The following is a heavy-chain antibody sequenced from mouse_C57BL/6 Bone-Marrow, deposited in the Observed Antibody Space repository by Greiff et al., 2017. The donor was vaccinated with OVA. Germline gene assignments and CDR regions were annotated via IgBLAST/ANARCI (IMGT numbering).Heavy chain of an antibody. Sequence: VQLQQSGPELVKPGASVKISCKASGYSFTGYYMNWVKQSPEKSLEWIGEINPSTGGSTYNQKFKAKATLTVDKSSSTAYMQLKSLTSEDSAVYYCARGGLRHAMDYWGQGTSVTVSS. V-gene: IGHV1-42*01. CDR2: INPSTGGS. J-gene: IGHJ4*01. CDR3: ARGGLRHAMDY. D-gene: IGHD2-4*01. CDR1: GYSFTGYY.